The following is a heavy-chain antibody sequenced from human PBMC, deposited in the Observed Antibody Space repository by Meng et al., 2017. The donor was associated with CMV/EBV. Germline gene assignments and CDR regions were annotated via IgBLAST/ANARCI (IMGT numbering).Heavy chain of an antibody. Sequence: ASVKVSCKASGYTFTSYDINWVRQATGQGLEWMGWINPNSGGTNYAQKFQGRVTMTRDTSISTAYMELSRLRSDDTAVYYCARQVSIAARPNYYGMDVWGQGTTVTVSS. D-gene: IGHD6-6*01. CDR2: INPNSGGT. CDR1: GYTFTSYD. J-gene: IGHJ6*02. CDR3: ARQVSIAARPNYYGMDV. V-gene: IGHV1-2*02.